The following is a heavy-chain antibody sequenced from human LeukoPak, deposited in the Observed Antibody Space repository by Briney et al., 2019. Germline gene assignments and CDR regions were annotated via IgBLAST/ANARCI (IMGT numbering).Heavy chain of an antibody. CDR2: INSDGSST. J-gene: IGHJ4*02. V-gene: IGHV3-74*01. Sequence: PTGGSLRLSCAASGFTFRSYWMHWVRQAPGKGLVWVSRINSDGSSTSYADSVKGRFTISRDNAKNTLYLQMNSLRAEDTAVYYCARGSYGDYSDYWGQGTLVTVSS. CDR3: ARGSYGDYSDY. CDR1: GFTFRSYW. D-gene: IGHD1-26*01.